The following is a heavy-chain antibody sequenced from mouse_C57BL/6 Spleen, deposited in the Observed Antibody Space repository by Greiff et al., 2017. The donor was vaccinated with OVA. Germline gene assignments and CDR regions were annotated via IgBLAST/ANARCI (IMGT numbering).Heavy chain of an antibody. J-gene: IGHJ1*03. D-gene: IGHD2-3*01. CDR1: GYNFPYYD. Sequence: VQLQQSGAELVLPGASVKLSCKASGYNFPYYDMHWVRQTPGQGLEWVGAIDTDDGDTKYTDKFEGKFIFTGDKSTNTAYLQLSSLTSEDPAVYYCATTRDDVGWYFDVWGTGTTVTVSS. V-gene: IGHV1-69*01. CDR2: IDTDDGDT. CDR3: ATTRDDVGWYFDV.